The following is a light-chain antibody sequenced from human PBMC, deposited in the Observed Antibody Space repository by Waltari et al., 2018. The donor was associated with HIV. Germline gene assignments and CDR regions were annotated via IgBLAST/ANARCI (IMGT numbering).Light chain of an antibody. J-gene: IGKJ2*01. CDR3: MQGTHWPFT. CDR2: RVS. CDR1: QSLVSSDGSTY. Sequence: DVVMTQSPLSLPVTLGQPASISCRSSQSLVSSDGSTYLCWLQQRPGQSPRRLIYRVSNRDSGVPDRFSGSGSGTDFTLKISRVEAEDLGVYYCMQGTHWPFTFGQGTKLEI. V-gene: IGKV2-30*01.